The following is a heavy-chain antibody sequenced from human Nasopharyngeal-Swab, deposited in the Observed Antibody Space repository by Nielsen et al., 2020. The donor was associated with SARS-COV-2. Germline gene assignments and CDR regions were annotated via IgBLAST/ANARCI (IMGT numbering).Heavy chain of an antibody. V-gene: IGHV1-2*04. CDR2: INPNSGGT. CDR3: ARADLVGATTEWYYYYYVMDV. D-gene: IGHD1-26*01. J-gene: IGHJ6*02. Sequence: WVRQAPGQGLEWMGWINPNSGGTNYAQKFQGWVTMTRDTSISTAYMELSRLRSDDTAVYYCARADLVGATTEWYYYYYVMDVWGQGTKVTVSS.